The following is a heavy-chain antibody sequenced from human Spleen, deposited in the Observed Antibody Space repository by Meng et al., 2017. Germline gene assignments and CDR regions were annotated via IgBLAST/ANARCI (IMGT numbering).Heavy chain of an antibody. CDR3: ASWALDSTRWYDWQSDY. Sequence: SVKVSCKASRGHFTTHSLTWVRQAPGQALEWVGGLIPVFGTPHYAQKFRDRVTIGTEESTGTAYLELSSLSFNDTAVYYCASWALDSTRWYDWQSDYWGQGTLVTVSS. CDR2: LIPVFGTP. J-gene: IGHJ4*02. CDR1: RGHFTTHS. V-gene: IGHV1-69*05. D-gene: IGHD6-13*01.